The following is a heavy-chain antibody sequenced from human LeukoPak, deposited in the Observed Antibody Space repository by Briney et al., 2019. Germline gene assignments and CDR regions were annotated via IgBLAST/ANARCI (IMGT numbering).Heavy chain of an antibody. Sequence: GGSLRLSCAAPGFTFSSYSMNWVRQAPGKGLEWVSSISSRSTYIYYADSVKGRFTISRDNAKNSLFLQMNSLRAEDTALYYCARELLDGSGSTPFDYWGQGTLVTVSS. CDR1: GFTFSSYS. V-gene: IGHV3-21*01. CDR2: ISSRSTYI. D-gene: IGHD3-10*01. J-gene: IGHJ4*02. CDR3: ARELLDGSGSTPFDY.